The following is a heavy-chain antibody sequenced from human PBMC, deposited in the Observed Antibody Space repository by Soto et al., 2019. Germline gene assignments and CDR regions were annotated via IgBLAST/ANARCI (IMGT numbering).Heavy chain of an antibody. J-gene: IGHJ5*02. CDR1: GFTFSSNS. V-gene: IGHV3-48*02. CDR2: ISSSSSTI. CDR3: ARVIWSGHLTSDL. D-gene: IGHD3-3*01. Sequence: EVQVVESGGGLVQPGGSLRLSCAASGFTFSSNSMNWVRQAPGKGLEWISYISSSSSTIYADSVKGRFTISRDNAKNSLYLQMNSLRDXXTAVYYCARVIWSGHLTSDLWGQGTLVTVSS.